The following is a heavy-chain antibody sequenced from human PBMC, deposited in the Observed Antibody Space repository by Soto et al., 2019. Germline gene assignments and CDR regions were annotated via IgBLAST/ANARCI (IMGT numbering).Heavy chain of an antibody. CDR1: GGSISRYY. D-gene: IGHD5-18*01. CDR3: ARAGYSYGFGYYYDY. J-gene: IGHJ4*02. CDR2: IYYDGTT. Sequence: KPSETLSLTCTVSGGSISRYYWSWIRQPPGKGLEWIGYIYYDGTTNYSPSLKSRVTISVDTSNNQFSLRLSPVTAADTAVYYCARAGYSYGFGYYYDYWGQGTLVTVSS. V-gene: IGHV4-59*01.